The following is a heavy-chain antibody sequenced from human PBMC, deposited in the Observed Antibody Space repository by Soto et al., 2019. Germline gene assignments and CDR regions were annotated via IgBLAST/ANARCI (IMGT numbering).Heavy chain of an antibody. V-gene: IGHV4-39*01. CDR1: GGSISSSSYY. Sequence: SETLSLTCTVSGGSISSSSYYWGWIRQPPGKGLEWIGSIYYSGSTYYNPSLKSRVTISVDTSKNQFSLKLSSVTAADTAVYYCARHKDRRITIFGVVQEIDYWGQGTLVTVPS. J-gene: IGHJ4*02. CDR3: ARHKDRRITIFGVVQEIDY. D-gene: IGHD3-3*01. CDR2: IYYSGST.